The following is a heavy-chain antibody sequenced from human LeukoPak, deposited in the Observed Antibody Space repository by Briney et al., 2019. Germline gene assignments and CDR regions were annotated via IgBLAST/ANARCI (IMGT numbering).Heavy chain of an antibody. J-gene: IGHJ4*02. CDR3: ARAYYYGSGSYSNYFDY. CDR2: TIPIFGTA. CDR1: GGTLSSYA. V-gene: IGHV1-69*06. Sequence: GASVKVSCKASGGTLSSYAISWVRQAPGQGLEWMGGTIPIFGTANYAQKFQGRVTITADKSTSTAYMELSSLRSEDTAVYYCARAYYYGSGSYSNYFDYWGQGTLVTVSS. D-gene: IGHD3-10*01.